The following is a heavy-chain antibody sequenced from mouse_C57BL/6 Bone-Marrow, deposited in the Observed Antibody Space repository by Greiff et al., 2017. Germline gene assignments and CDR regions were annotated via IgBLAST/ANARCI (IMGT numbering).Heavy chain of an antibody. CDR3: APYDYSFAY. CDR1: GYTFTSYG. Sequence: VQLVESGAELARPGASVKLSCKASGYTFTSYGLSWVKQRTGQGLEWIGEIYPRSGTPSSNEKFKGKATLTADKSSRTAYMELHSLTSEDSAIYFCAPYDYSFAYWGQGTLVTVSA. V-gene: IGHV1-81*01. J-gene: IGHJ3*01. CDR2: IYPRSGTP. D-gene: IGHD2-4*01.